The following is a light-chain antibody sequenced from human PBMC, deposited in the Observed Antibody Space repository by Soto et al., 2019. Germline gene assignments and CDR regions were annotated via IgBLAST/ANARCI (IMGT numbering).Light chain of an antibody. CDR2: SNN. J-gene: IGLJ3*02. V-gene: IGLV1-44*01. CDR3: AAWDDSLNGPV. CDR1: SSNIGSNT. Sequence: QSVLTQPPSASGTPGQRVTISCSGSSSNIGSNTVNCYQQLPGTAPKLLIYSNNQRPSGVPERFSGSKSGTSASLAISGLQSEDEADYYCAAWDDSLNGPVFGGGTKLTVL.